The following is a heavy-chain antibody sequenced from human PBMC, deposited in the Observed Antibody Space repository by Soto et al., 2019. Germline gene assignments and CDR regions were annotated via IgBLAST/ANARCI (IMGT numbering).Heavy chain of an antibody. CDR1: GFTFSSYG. D-gene: IGHD2-15*01. CDR3: ARLDPKGYCSGGSCYPSSLDY. Sequence: QVQLVESGGGVVQPGRSLRLSCAASGFTFSSYGMHWVRQAPGKGLEWVAVIWYDGSNKCYADSVKGRFTISRDNSKNTLYLQMNSLRAEDTAVYYCARLDPKGYCSGGSCYPSSLDYWGQGTLVTVSS. V-gene: IGHV3-33*01. J-gene: IGHJ4*02. CDR2: IWYDGSNK.